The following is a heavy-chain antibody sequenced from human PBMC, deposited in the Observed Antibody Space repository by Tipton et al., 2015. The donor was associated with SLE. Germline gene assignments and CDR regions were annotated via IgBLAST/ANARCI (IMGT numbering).Heavy chain of an antibody. D-gene: IGHD1-7*01. Sequence: LRLSCAVYGGSFSGYYWSWIRQPPGKGLEWIGEINHSGSTNYNPSLDSRVTISLDRFNNQFTLKMTSVTAADTAVYYCANQNWNYYFWGQGNLVTVSS. J-gene: IGHJ4*02. CDR2: INHSGST. CDR1: GGSFSGYY. CDR3: ANQNWNYYF. V-gene: IGHV4-34*01.